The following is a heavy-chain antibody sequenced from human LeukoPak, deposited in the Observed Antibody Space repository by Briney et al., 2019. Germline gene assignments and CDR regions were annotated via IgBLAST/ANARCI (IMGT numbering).Heavy chain of an antibody. CDR1: GFTFSGYT. CDR3: ARWVCTSTSCYYFDY. V-gene: IGHV3-21*01. D-gene: IGHD2-2*01. CDR2: ISNSSTHI. Sequence: GGSLRLSCAASGFTFSGYTMTWVRQAPGKGLEWVSSISNSSTHIYYADSVKGRFTISRDNVQNSLYLQMNSLRAEDTAVYYCARWVCTSTSCYYFDYWGQGTLVVVSS. J-gene: IGHJ4*02.